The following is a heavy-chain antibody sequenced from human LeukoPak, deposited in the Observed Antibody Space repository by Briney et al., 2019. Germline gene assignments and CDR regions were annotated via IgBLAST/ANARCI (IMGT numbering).Heavy chain of an antibody. CDR2: IKSDGSST. CDR3: ARESGYHGSGFDP. J-gene: IGHJ5*02. Sequence: GGSLRLSCAASGFTFSSYWMHWVRQAPGKGLVWVSRIKSDGSSTSYADFVKGRFTISRDNAKNTLFLQMNSLRAEDTAVYYCARESGYHGSGFDPWGQGTPVIVSS. CDR1: GFTFSSYW. V-gene: IGHV3-74*01. D-gene: IGHD3-10*01.